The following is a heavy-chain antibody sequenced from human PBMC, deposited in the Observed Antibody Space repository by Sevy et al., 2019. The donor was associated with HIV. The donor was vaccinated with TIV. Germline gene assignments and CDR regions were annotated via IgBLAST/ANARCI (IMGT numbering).Heavy chain of an antibody. J-gene: IGHJ3*02. V-gene: IGHV3-72*01. D-gene: IGHD4-17*01. CDR3: AIEMGLRGSDVAFDI. CDR1: GFTFSDHY. CDR2: TRNKANSYTT. Sequence: GGSLRLSCAASGFTFSDHYMDWVRQTPGKGLEWVGRTRNKANSYTTEYAASVKGRFTISRDDSKNSLYLQMNSLKTEETAVYYCAIEMGLRGSDVAFDIWGQGTMVTVS.